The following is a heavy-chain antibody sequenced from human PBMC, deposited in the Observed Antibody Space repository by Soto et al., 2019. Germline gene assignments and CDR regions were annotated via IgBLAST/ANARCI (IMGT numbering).Heavy chain of an antibody. CDR2: IYPGDSDT. Sequence: GESLKISCKGSGYSFTSYWIGWVRQMPGKGLEWMGIIYPGDSDTRYSPSFQGQVTISADKSISTAFLQWSSLKASDTATYYCGRHSTDEPFDYWGLGTVVTVSS. V-gene: IGHV5-51*01. CDR1: GYSFTSYW. J-gene: IGHJ4*02. CDR3: GRHSTDEPFDY.